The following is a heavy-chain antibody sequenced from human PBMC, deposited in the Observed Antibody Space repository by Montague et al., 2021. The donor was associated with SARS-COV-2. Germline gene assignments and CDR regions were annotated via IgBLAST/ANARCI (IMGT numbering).Heavy chain of an antibody. J-gene: IGHJ5*02. CDR1: GGSIRSYY. D-gene: IGHD2-15*01. CDR2: VHYTGST. V-gene: IGHV4-59*01. CDR3: ARHEGVVVAATYTGLSVHPGWFDP. Sequence: SETLSLTCEVSGGSIRSYYWSWIRQSPGKGLEWIGYVHYTGSTKYNPSLKTRVTLSLDTPKNHFSLRLNSVTAADTAVYYCARHEGVVVAATYTGLSVHPGWFDPWGQGTLVTVSS.